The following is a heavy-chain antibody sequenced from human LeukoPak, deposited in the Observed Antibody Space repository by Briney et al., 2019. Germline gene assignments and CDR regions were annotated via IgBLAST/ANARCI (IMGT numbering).Heavy chain of an antibody. CDR2: INPSGGST. Sequence: ASVKVSCKASGYTFTSYYMHWVRQAPGQGLEWMGIINPSGGSTSHAQKFQGRVTVTRDTSTSTVYMELSSLRSEDTAVYYCARGDCSRGSCYLLDHWGQGTLVTVSS. D-gene: IGHD2-15*01. CDR3: ARGDCSRGSCYLLDH. CDR1: GYTFTSYY. J-gene: IGHJ4*02. V-gene: IGHV1-46*01.